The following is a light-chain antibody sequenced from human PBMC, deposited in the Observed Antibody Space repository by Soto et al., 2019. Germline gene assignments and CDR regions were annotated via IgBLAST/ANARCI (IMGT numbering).Light chain of an antibody. V-gene: IGKV1-12*01. J-gene: IGKJ5*01. CDR1: QAIDSW. CDR3: QHYYGTSPIS. Sequence: DLQMTQSPSSVSASVGDRVTITCRASQAIDSWLAWYQQKPGEAPKLLIFTGSLLHSGVPPRFSGSGSGTDFTLTISSLQPEDFALYYCQHYYGTSPISFGQGTRLEIK. CDR2: TGS.